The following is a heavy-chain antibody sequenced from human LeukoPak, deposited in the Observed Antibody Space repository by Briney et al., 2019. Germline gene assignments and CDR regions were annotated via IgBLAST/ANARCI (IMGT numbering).Heavy chain of an antibody. D-gene: IGHD2-15*01. CDR3: AKDRFRVVVAATRYFDY. V-gene: IGHV3-23*01. Sequence: GGSLRLSCAASGFTFSSYAMSWVRQAPGKGLEWVSAISGSGGSTYYADSVKGRFTISRDNSKNTLYLQMNSLRAEDTAVYYCAKDRFRVVVAATRYFDYWGQGTLVTVSS. CDR2: ISGSGGST. J-gene: IGHJ4*02. CDR1: GFTFSSYA.